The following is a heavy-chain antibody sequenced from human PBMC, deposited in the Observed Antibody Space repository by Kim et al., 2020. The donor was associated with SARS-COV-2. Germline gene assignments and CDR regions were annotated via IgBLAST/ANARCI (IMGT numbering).Heavy chain of an antibody. J-gene: IGHJ3*02. CDR3: ASYMVRGVSDAFDI. V-gene: IGHV4-39*01. D-gene: IGHD3-10*01. Sequence: PSLKSRVTISVDTSKNQFSLKLSSVTAADTAVYYCASYMVRGVSDAFDIWGQGTMVTVSS.